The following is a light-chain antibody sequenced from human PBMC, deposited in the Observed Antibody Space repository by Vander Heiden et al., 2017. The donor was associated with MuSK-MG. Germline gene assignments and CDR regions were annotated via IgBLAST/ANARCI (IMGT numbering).Light chain of an antibody. J-gene: IGLJ2*01. CDR1: SSDVGGYNY. Sequence: QSALTQPASVSGSPGQSITISCTGTSSDVGGYNYVSWYQQHPGKAPKLRSYDVSNRPSGVSNRFSGSKSGNTASLTISGLQAEDEADYYCSSHTSSSTLVVFGGGTKLTVL. CDR3: SSHTSSSTLVV. V-gene: IGLV2-14*01. CDR2: DVS.